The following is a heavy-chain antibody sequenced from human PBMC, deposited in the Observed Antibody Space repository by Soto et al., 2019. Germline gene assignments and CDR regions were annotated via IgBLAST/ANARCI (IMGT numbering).Heavy chain of an antibody. CDR3: AKAKVGYCGGDCFYYYGMDF. J-gene: IGHJ6*02. CDR2: ISYDGSNK. D-gene: IGHD2-21*02. Sequence: GGSLRLSCAASGFTFSSYCMHWVRQAPGKGLEWVAVISYDGSNKYYADSVKGRFTISRDNSKNTLYLQMNSLRAEGTAVYYCAKAKVGYCGGDCFYYYGMDFWGQGTTVTVSS. V-gene: IGHV3-30*18. CDR1: GFTFSSYC.